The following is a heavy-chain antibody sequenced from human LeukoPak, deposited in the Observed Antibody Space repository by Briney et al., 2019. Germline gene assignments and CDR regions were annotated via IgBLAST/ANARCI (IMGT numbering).Heavy chain of an antibody. CDR1: GVTLSPYG. CDR2: ISYEGGTQ. Sequence: GGSLRLSCAASGVTLSPYGMHWVRQAPGKGLEWVAVISYEGGTQHYADSVKGRFIISRDNHRNTLYLQMNSLRAEDTAVYYCAKDLGVTYYYDSSGFSYWGQGTLVTVSS. J-gene: IGHJ4*02. V-gene: IGHV3-30*18. D-gene: IGHD3-22*01. CDR3: AKDLGVTYYYDSSGFSY.